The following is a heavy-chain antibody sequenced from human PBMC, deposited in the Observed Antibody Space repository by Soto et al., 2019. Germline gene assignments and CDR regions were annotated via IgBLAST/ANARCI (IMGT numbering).Heavy chain of an antibody. CDR3: VRPLEIFGDLLPNWFDP. D-gene: IGHD3-10*01. V-gene: IGHV4-39*01. Sequence: QVRLQESGPGLVMASETLSLTCSVSGDSIGDTVHYGGWVRHPPGKGLEWIGHMFYRGDTFYNPSLKSRVTISVVKSKNQFSLSLTSVTAAHTAVYYCVRPLEIFGDLLPNWFDPWSQGTLVTVSS. J-gene: IGHJ5*02. CDR2: MFYRGDT. CDR1: GDSIGDTVHY.